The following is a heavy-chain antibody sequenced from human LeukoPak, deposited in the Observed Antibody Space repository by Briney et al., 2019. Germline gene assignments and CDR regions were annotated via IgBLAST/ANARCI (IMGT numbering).Heavy chain of an antibody. V-gene: IGHV3-7*03. J-gene: IGHJ4*02. Sequence: PGGSLRLSCAASGFTFSSYWMTWVRQAPGKGLEWVASIKQDGSEKYYVDSVKGRFTISRDNSKNTMYVQMNSLRGDDTAVYYCAATAVTIRVGPDYWGQGTLVTVSS. D-gene: IGHD4-17*01. CDR3: AATAVTIRVGPDY. CDR2: IKQDGSEK. CDR1: GFTFSSYW.